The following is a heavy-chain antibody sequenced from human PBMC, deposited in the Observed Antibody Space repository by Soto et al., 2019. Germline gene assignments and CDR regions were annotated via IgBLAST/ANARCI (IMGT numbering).Heavy chain of an antibody. CDR3: ARGYCISTSCRRYYFDY. Sequence: GPTLVNPTQTLTLTCTFSGFSLSTSGVGVGWIRQPPGKALEWLALIYWDDDKRYSPSLKGRLTITKDTSKNQVVLTMTNMDPVDTATYYCARGYCISTSCRRYYFDYWGQGTLVTVSS. V-gene: IGHV2-5*02. D-gene: IGHD2-2*01. CDR2: IYWDDDK. J-gene: IGHJ4*02. CDR1: GFSLSTSGVG.